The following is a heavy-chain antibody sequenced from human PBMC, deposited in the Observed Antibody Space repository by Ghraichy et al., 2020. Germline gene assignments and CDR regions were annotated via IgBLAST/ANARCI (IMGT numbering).Heavy chain of an antibody. CDR2: TYYRSKWYN. Sequence: SQTLSLTCAISGDSVSSNSAAWNWIRQSPSRGLEWLGRTYYRSKWYNDYAVSVKSRITINPDTSKNQFSLKLNSVTPEDTAVYYCARGSSSWPQNHYYGMAVWGQGTTVTVSS. V-gene: IGHV6-1*01. J-gene: IGHJ6*02. CDR3: ARGSSSWPQNHYYGMAV. D-gene: IGHD6-13*01. CDR1: GDSVSSNSAA.